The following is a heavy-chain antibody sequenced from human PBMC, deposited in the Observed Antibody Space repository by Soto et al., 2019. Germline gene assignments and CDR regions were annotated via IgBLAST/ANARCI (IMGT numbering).Heavy chain of an antibody. D-gene: IGHD4-4*01. J-gene: IGHJ6*03. V-gene: IGHV1-69*13. CDR1: GGTFSSYA. Sequence: SVKVSCKASGGTFSSYAISWLRQAPGQGLEWMGGIIPIFGTANYAQKFQGRVTITADESTSTAYMELSSLRSEDTAVYYCATVKAHSNHPYCYHYYFMAVWGKGTTVTVSS. CDR2: IIPIFGTA. CDR3: ATVKAHSNHPYCYHYYFMAV.